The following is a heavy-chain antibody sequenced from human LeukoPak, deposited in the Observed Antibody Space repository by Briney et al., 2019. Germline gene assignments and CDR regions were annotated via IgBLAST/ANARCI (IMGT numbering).Heavy chain of an antibody. V-gene: IGHV3-11*04. J-gene: IGHJ6*03. D-gene: IGHD6-6*01. CDR2: MSNSGRTI. CDR3: ARVIATRPHYHYYMDV. Sequence: PGRCVRLSCAASGFTFSEHYMSWIRQAPGHGLEWVSDMSNSGRTIYYADAVKGRFTSSRGNAENSLYLQMNSLRAEDTAVYYCARVIATRPHYHYYMDVWGKGTTVTVSS. CDR1: GFTFSEHY.